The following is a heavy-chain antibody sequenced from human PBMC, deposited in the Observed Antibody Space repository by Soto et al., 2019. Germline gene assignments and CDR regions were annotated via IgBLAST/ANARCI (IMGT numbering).Heavy chain of an antibody. J-gene: IGHJ4*02. Sequence: ASVKVSCKASGYAFTTYYMHWVRQAPGQGLEWMGIINPVGGSTSYAQKFQGRVTMTRDTSTSTVYMELSSLRSEDTAVYFCARHMYNSSPPLNFIDYWGQGTQVTVSS. D-gene: IGHD6-13*01. CDR3: ARHMYNSSPPLNFIDY. V-gene: IGHV1-46*01. CDR2: INPVGGST. CDR1: GYAFTTYY.